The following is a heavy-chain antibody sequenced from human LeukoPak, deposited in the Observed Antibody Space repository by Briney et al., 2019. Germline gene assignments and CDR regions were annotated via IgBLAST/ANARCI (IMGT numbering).Heavy chain of an antibody. CDR2: INPNSGGT. D-gene: IGHD3-10*01. CDR1: GYTFTGYY. J-gene: IGHJ4*02. CDR3: ARVGMVRGVIDS. Sequence: ASVKVSCKASGYTFTGYYMHWVRQAPGQGLEWMGRINPNSGGTNYAQKFQGRVTMTRDTSISTAYMELSRLRSDDTAVYYCARVGMVRGVIDSWGQGTLVTVSS. V-gene: IGHV1-2*06.